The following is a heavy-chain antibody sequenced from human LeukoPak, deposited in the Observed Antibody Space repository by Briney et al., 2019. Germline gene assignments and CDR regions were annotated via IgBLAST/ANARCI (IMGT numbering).Heavy chain of an antibody. CDR3: ARSTGDY. CDR2: IYYSGST. V-gene: IGHV4-59*01. D-gene: IGHD3-10*01. Sequence: SETLSLTCTVSGGSISSYYWSWIRQPPGKGLEWIGHIYYSGSTNYNPSLKSRVTISVDTSKNQLSLKLSSVTAADTAVYYCARSTGDYWGQGTLVTVSS. CDR1: GGSISSYY. J-gene: IGHJ4*02.